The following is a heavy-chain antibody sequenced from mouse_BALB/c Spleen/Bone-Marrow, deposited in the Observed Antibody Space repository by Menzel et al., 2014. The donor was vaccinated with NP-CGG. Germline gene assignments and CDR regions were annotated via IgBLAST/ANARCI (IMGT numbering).Heavy chain of an antibody. CDR1: GFNIKDTY. V-gene: IGHV14-3*02. Sequence: SGAELVKPGASVKLSCTASGFNIKDTYMHWVKQRPDQGLEWIGRIDPANGNTKYNPKFQGKATITSDTSSNTAYLQLSSLTSGDTAVYYCVGWEDYWGRGTTLTVSS. CDR2: IDPANGNT. D-gene: IGHD4-1*01. CDR3: VGWEDY. J-gene: IGHJ2*01.